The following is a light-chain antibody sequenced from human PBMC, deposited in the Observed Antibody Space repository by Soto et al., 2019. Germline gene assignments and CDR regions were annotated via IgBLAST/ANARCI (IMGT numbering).Light chain of an antibody. CDR2: VGTGGIVG. Sequence: QAVVTQPPSASASLGASVTLTCTLSSGYSNYKVDWYQQRPGKGPRFVMRVGTGGIVGSKGDGIPDRFSVLASGLNRYLTIRNIQEEDESDYHCGADHGSGSNFVYVFGTGTKLTVL. V-gene: IGLV9-49*01. J-gene: IGLJ1*01. CDR1: SGYSNYK. CDR3: GADHGSGSNFVYV.